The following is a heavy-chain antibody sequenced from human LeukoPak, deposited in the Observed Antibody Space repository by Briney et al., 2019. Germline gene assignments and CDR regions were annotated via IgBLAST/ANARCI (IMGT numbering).Heavy chain of an antibody. D-gene: IGHD2/OR15-2a*01. Sequence: SETLSLTCTVSGGSISSSSYYWGWIRQPPGKGLEWIGSIYYSGSTNYNPSLKSRVTISVDTSKNQFSLKLSSVTAADTAVYYCARGGISDYWGQGTLVTVSS. J-gene: IGHJ4*02. V-gene: IGHV4-39*07. CDR2: IYYSGST. CDR1: GGSISSSSYY. CDR3: ARGGISDY.